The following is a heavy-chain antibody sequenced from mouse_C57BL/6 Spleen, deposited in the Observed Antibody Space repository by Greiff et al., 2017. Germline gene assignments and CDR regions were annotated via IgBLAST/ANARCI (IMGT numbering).Heavy chain of an antibody. D-gene: IGHD2-3*01. Sequence: QVHVKQSGAELVKPGASVKISCKASGYAFSSYWMNWVKQRPGKGLEWIGQIYPGDGDTIYNGKFKGKATLTADKSSRTAYMQLSSLTSEDSAVFFCARDGMTGGMDYWGQGTSVTVSS. J-gene: IGHJ4*01. CDR2: IYPGDGDT. CDR3: ARDGMTGGMDY. CDR1: GYAFSSYW. V-gene: IGHV1-80*01.